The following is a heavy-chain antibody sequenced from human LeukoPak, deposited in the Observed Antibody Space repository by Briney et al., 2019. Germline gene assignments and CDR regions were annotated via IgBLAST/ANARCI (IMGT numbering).Heavy chain of an antibody. D-gene: IGHD3-16*01. CDR3: AKGDDYDYVVKGNYFDY. CDR1: GFTFSNSD. V-gene: IGHV3-13*01. Sequence: GGSLRLSCAASGFTFSNSDMHWVRQATGKGLEWVSSIGASADTYYPGSVNGRFTISRDNAKNSLYLQINSLRNEETALYYCAKGDDYDYVVKGNYFDYWGQGTLVTVSS. CDR2: IGASADT. J-gene: IGHJ4*02.